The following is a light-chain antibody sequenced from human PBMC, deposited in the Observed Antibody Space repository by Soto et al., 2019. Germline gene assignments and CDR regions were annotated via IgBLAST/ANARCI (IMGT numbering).Light chain of an antibody. CDR2: DAF. V-gene: IGKV1-39*01. Sequence: DIQMTQSPSSLSASVGDRVTITCRASQSISRLLSWYQQQPGKAPKLLIYDAFTLQSGVPSRFSGRGSGTDFTLTIGSLQPEDFATYFCLQTNRPPFTFGPWTKVDVK. CDR1: QSISRL. CDR3: LQTNRPPFT. J-gene: IGKJ3*01.